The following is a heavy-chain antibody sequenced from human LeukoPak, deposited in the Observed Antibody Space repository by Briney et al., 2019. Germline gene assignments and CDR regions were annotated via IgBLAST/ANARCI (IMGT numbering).Heavy chain of an antibody. CDR2: ISGSGTTT. J-gene: IGHJ4*02. Sequence: GGSLRLSCAASGFTFRNYAMSWVRQAPGKGLEWASAISGSGTTTHYADSVKGRFTVSRDNSKNTVFLQMHSLGAEDTAVYYCSKGETDTGTLTHVYWGPGTLVTVSS. V-gene: IGHV3-23*01. CDR3: SKGETDTGTLTHVY. CDR1: GFTFRNYA. D-gene: IGHD1-7*01.